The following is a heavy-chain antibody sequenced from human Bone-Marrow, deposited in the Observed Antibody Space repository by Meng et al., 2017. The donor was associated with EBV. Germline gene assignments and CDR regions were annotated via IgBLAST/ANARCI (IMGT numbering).Heavy chain of an antibody. D-gene: IGHD3-16*01. J-gene: IGHJ5*01. CDR2: ISRGGTSV. CDR3: VRGRMGYVTSWYDS. V-gene: IGHV3-11*01. CDR1: GFTFSDYY. Sequence: VQLLEPGGNLVKPGGSLRSSCAASGFTFSDYYMSWIRQAPGKGLEWVSHISRGGTSVYYADSVKGRFTVSRDNAKNSLYLQMIGLSGDDTAVYFCVRGRMGYVTSWYDSWGQGTLVTVSS.